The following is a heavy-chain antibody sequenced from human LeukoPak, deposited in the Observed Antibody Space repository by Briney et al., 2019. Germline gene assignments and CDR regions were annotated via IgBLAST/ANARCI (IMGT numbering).Heavy chain of an antibody. J-gene: IGHJ6*02. CDR2: ISGSGGST. CDR1: GFTFSSYW. CDR3: AKATSLQLYGMDV. Sequence: GSLRLSCAASGFTFSSYWMSWVRQAPGKGLEWVSAISGSGGSTYYADSVRGRFTISRDNSKNTLYLQMNSLRAEDTAVYYCAKATSLQLYGMDVWGQGTTVTVSS. D-gene: IGHD2-2*01. V-gene: IGHV3-23*01.